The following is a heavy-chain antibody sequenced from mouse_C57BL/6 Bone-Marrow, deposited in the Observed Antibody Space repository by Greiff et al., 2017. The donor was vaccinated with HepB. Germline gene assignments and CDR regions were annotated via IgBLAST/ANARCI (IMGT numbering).Heavy chain of an antibody. CDR2: IYPRSGNT. CDR3: ARDGYDEAWFAY. V-gene: IGHV1-81*01. D-gene: IGHD2-2*01. CDR1: GYTFTSYG. J-gene: IGHJ3*01. Sequence: QVQLKESGAELARPGASVKLSCKASGYTFTSYGISWVKQRTGQGLEWIGEIYPRSGNTYYNEKFKGKATLTADKSSSTAYMELRSLTSEDSAVYFCARDGYDEAWFAYWGQGTLVTVSA.